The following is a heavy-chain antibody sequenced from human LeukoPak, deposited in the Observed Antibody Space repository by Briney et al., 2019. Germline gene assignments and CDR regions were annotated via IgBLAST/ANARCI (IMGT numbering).Heavy chain of an antibody. V-gene: IGHV1-18*01. CDR2: ISAYNGNT. CDR1: GYTFTSYG. Sequence: ASVKVSCKASGYTFTSYGISWVRQAPGQGLEWMGWISAYNGNTNYAQKLQGRVTMTTDTSTSTAYMELRSLRSDDTAVYYCARDLKVVYSSGWCIAAHFDYWGQGTLVTVSS. D-gene: IGHD6-19*01. CDR3: ARDLKVVYSSGWCIAAHFDY. J-gene: IGHJ4*02.